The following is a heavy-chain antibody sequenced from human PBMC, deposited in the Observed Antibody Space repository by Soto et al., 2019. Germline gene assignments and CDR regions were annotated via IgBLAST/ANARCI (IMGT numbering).Heavy chain of an antibody. CDR2: ISAYNGNT. D-gene: IGHD6-19*01. CDR1: GYTFTSYG. V-gene: IGHV1-18*01. J-gene: IGHJ2*01. CDR3: ARVQHWLSTTPYFDL. Sequence: QVPLVQSGAEVKKPGASVKVSCKASGYTFTSYGISWVRQAPGQGLEWMGWISAYNGNTNYAQKLQGRVTMTTDTYTSTAYMELRSLSSDDTAVHYLARVQHWLSTTPYFDLWCRGTLVTVSS.